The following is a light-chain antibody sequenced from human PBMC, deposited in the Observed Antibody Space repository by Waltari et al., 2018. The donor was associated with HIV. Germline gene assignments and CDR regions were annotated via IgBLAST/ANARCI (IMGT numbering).Light chain of an antibody. V-gene: IGLV7-46*01. CDR3: LLFLGAGRV. Sequence: QAAVTQEPSLTVSPGGTIFLPCGSTTGPVTSKPYAYWFQQKPGQAPTTLLYDTTKRHSWTPARFSGFLVGDKAVLTLSGALSEDEAVYYCLLFLGAGRVFGGGTMVTV. CDR2: DTT. CDR1: TGPVTSKPY. J-gene: IGLJ2*01.